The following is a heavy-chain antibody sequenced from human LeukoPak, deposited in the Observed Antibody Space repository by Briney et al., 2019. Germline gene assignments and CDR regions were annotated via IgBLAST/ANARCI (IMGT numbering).Heavy chain of an antibody. D-gene: IGHD3-22*01. V-gene: IGHV3-74*01. J-gene: IGHJ4*02. CDR1: GFTFSSYW. CDR2: INSDGSST. Sequence: PGGSLRLSCAASGFTFSSYWMHWVRQAPGKGLVWVSRINSDGSSTSYADSVKGRFTTSRDNAKNTLYLQMNSLRAEDTAVYYCARDHYYDSSGYSPFDYWGQGTLVTVSS. CDR3: ARDHYYDSSGYSPFDY.